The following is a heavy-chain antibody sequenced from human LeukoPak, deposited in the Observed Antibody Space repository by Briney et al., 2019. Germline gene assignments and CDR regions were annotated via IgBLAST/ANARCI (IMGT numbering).Heavy chain of an antibody. V-gene: IGHV1-18*01. D-gene: IGHD6-19*01. Sequence: GASVKVSCKASGYTFTSYGISWVRRAPGQGLEWMGWISAYNGNTNYAQKLQGRVTMTTDTSTSTAYMELRSLRSDDTAVYYCARGRGGWSSLRWFDPWGQGTLVTVSS. CDR1: GYTFTSYG. J-gene: IGHJ5*02. CDR3: ARGRGGWSSLRWFDP. CDR2: ISAYNGNT.